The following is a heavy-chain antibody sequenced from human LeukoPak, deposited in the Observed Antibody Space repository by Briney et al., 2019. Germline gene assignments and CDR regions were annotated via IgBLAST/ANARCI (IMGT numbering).Heavy chain of an antibody. J-gene: IGHJ5*02. CDR1: GGSISSSNW. CDR2: IYHSGST. Sequence: KPSGTLSLTCAVSGGSISSSNWWSWVRPPPGKGLEWIGEIYHSGSTNYNPSLKSRVTISVDKSKNQFSLKLSSVTAADTAVYYCARGGYQLLFPYNWFVPWGQGTLVTVSS. D-gene: IGHD2-2*01. CDR3: ARGGYQLLFPYNWFVP. V-gene: IGHV4-4*02.